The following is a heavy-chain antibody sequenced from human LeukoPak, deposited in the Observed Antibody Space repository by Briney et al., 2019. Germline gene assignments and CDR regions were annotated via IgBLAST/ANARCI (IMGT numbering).Heavy chain of an antibody. CDR3: ARDPGITMVRGVPDY. Sequence: ASVKVSCKASGYTFTSYYMHWVRQAPGQGLEWMGIINPGGGSTSYAQKFQGRVTMTRDTSTSTVYMELSSLRSEDTAVYYCARDPGITMVRGVPDYWGQGTLVTVSS. D-gene: IGHD3-10*01. CDR1: GYTFTSYY. J-gene: IGHJ4*02. V-gene: IGHV1-46*01. CDR2: INPGGGST.